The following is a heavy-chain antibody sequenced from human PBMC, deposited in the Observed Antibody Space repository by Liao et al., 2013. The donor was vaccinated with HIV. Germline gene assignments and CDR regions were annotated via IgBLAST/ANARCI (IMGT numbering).Heavy chain of an antibody. CDR1: GGSFSDYY. D-gene: IGHD4-11*01. J-gene: IGHJ4*02. Sequence: QVQLQQWGAGLLKPSETLSLTCAVYGGSFSDYYWSWIRQSPGKGLEWIGEINHSGSTNYNPSLKSRVTISVDTSKKQFSLKLSPVTAADTAVYYCARSFNDFSNHLGFYYWGQGTLVTVSS. V-gene: IGHV4-34*01. CDR2: INHSGST. CDR3: ARSFNDFSNHLGFYY.